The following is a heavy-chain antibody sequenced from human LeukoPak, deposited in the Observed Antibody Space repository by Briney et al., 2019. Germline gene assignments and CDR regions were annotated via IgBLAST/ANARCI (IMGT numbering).Heavy chain of an antibody. Sequence: PGGSLRLSCAASEFTVSTNYMTWVRQAPGKGLEWVSVINSGGSIYYADSVKGRFTISRDNSKNALYLQMNSLRADDTAVYYCAKGHLSILFPFDSWGQGTLVTVSS. CDR2: INSGGSI. D-gene: IGHD2-21*01. CDR1: EFTVSTNY. V-gene: IGHV3-66*01. CDR3: AKGHLSILFPFDS. J-gene: IGHJ4*02.